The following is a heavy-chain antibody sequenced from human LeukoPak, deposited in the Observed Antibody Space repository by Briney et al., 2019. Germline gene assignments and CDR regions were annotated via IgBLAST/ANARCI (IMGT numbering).Heavy chain of an antibody. V-gene: IGHV4-34*01. D-gene: IGHD5-12*01. J-gene: IGHJ4*02. CDR2: INHSGST. Sequence: TLXLTCAVYGGSXSGYYWSWIRQPPGXGLEWIGEINHSGSTNYNPSLKSRVTISVDTSKNQFSLKLSSVTAADTAVYYCASSSGYDNNFDYWGQGTLVTVSS. CDR3: ASSSGYDNNFDY. CDR1: GGSXSGYY.